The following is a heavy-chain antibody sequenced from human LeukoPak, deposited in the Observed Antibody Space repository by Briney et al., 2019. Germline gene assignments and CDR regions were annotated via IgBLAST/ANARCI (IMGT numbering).Heavy chain of an antibody. Sequence: GGSLRLSCAASGFTFSSYSMNWVRQAPGKGLEWVSSISSSSSYIYYADSVKGRFTISRDNAKNSLYLQMNSLRAEDTAVYYCARGGNYYYYMDVWGKGTTVTISS. CDR3: ARGGNYYYYMDV. CDR1: GFTFSSYS. V-gene: IGHV3-21*01. CDR2: ISSSSSYI. J-gene: IGHJ6*03. D-gene: IGHD6-25*01.